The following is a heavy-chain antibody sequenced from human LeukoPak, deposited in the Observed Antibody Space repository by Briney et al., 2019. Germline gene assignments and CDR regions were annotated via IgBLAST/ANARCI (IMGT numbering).Heavy chain of an antibody. CDR1: GGSISSYY. D-gene: IGHD5-24*01. CDR2: IYYSGST. J-gene: IGHJ4*02. Sequence: SETLSLTCTVSGGSISSYYWSWIRQPPGKGLEWIGYIYYSGSTNYNPSLKSRVTISVDTSKNQFSLTLSSVTAADTAVYYCASLRGSYNYVNYWGQGTLVTVSS. V-gene: IGHV4-59*01. CDR3: ASLRGSYNYVNY.